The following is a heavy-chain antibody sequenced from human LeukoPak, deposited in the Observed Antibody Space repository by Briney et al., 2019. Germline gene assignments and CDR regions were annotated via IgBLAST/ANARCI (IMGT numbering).Heavy chain of an antibody. Sequence: SETLSLTCAVYGGSFSGYYWSWIRQPPGKGLERIGEINHSGSTNYNPSLKSRVTISVDTSKNQFSLKLSSVTAADTAVYYCARFTPLLTGWYFDLWGRGTLVTVSS. CDR2: INHSGST. J-gene: IGHJ2*01. D-gene: IGHD3-10*01. CDR1: GGSFSGYY. V-gene: IGHV4-34*01. CDR3: ARFTPLLTGWYFDL.